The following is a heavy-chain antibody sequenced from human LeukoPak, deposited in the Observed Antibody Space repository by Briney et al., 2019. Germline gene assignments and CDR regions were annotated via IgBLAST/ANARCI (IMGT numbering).Heavy chain of an antibody. CDR1: GGSMSPYH. Sequence: SETLSLTCAVSGGSMSPYHWGWIRQPPGKGLEWTGYIYYSGSTNYNPSLNSRVTISVDTSKNQFSLRLSSVTAADTVIYYCARAVSGRFDYWGQGTLVTVSS. V-gene: IGHV4-59*08. D-gene: IGHD6-19*01. J-gene: IGHJ4*02. CDR3: ARAVSGRFDY. CDR2: IYYSGST.